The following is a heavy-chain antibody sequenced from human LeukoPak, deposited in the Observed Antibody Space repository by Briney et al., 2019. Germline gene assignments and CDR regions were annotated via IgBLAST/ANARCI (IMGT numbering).Heavy chain of an antibody. V-gene: IGHV3-30-3*01. CDR1: GFTFSSYA. J-gene: IGHJ4*02. CDR3: AREAHYYYGSGSYFDY. Sequence: GGSLRLSCAASGFTFSSYAMHWVRQAPGKGLEWVAVISYDGSNKYYADSVKGRFTISRDNAKNSLYLQMNSLRAEDTAVYYCAREAHYYYGSGSYFDYWGQGTLVTVSS. D-gene: IGHD3-10*01. CDR2: ISYDGSNK.